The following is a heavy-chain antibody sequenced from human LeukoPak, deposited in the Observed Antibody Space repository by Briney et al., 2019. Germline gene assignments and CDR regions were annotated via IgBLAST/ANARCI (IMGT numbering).Heavy chain of an antibody. CDR3: TRLKLYFDFSTGNHYYFDS. Sequence: PSETLSLTCSVSGGSTSSYYWSWIRQPPGKQLECIGYIYYSGSTNYNPSLKSRVTISIDTSKNQFSLKLTSVTAADTAVYYCTRLKLYFDFSTGNHYYFDSWGQGTLVIVSS. CDR2: IYYSGST. V-gene: IGHV4-59*08. CDR1: GGSTSSYY. D-gene: IGHD3-3*01. J-gene: IGHJ4*01.